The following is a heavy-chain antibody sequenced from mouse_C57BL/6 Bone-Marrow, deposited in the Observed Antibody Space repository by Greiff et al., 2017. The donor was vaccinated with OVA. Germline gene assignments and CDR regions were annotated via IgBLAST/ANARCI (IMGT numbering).Heavy chain of an antibody. CDR3: ARGPLLGFAY. D-gene: IGHD1-1*01. Sequence: EVKVVESGGGLVQPGGSLKLSCAASGFTFSSYAMSWVRQTPEKRLEWVATISDGGSYTYYPDNVKGRFTISRDNAKNNLYLQMSHLKSEDTAMYYCARGPLLGFAYWGQGTLVTVSA. CDR1: GFTFSSYA. CDR2: ISDGGSYT. V-gene: IGHV5-4*03. J-gene: IGHJ3*01.